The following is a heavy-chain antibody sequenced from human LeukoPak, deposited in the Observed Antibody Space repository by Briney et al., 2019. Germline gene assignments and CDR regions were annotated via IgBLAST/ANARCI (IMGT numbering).Heavy chain of an antibody. J-gene: IGHJ4*02. D-gene: IGHD6-19*01. CDR2: VYHTGST. Sequence: SETLSLTCSVSGYSISSGYYWGWNRQPPGKGLEWIGSVYHTGSTFYNPSLESRVTISVDTSKNQFSLKVTSVTAADTAVYYCARDPKYSSGVYWGPGTLVTVSS. CDR3: ARDPKYSSGVY. V-gene: IGHV4-38-2*02. CDR1: GYSISSGYY.